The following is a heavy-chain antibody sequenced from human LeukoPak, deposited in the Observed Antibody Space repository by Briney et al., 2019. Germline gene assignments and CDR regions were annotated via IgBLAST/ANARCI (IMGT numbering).Heavy chain of an antibody. CDR1: GFTFSSYW. D-gene: IGHD6-13*01. CDR2: INSDGSTT. J-gene: IGHJ4*02. CDR3: AKGKRAAAGEFDY. Sequence: GGSLRLSCGASGFTFSSYWMHWVRQAPGKGLVWISRINSDGSTTSYADSVKGRFTISRDNSKNTLYLQMNSLRAEDTAVYYCAKGKRAAAGEFDYWGQGTLVTVSS. V-gene: IGHV3-74*01.